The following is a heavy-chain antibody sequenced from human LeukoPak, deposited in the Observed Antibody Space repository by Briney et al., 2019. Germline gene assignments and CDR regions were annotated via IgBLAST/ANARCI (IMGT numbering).Heavy chain of an antibody. Sequence: GGSLRLSCAASGFTFSSYSMNWVRQAPGKGLEWVSSISSSSSSIYYADSVKGRFTISRDNAKNSLYLQMNSLRAEDTAVYYCARDQVYSGYDFFDYWGQGTLVTVSS. D-gene: IGHD5-12*01. CDR2: ISSSSSSI. J-gene: IGHJ4*02. CDR3: ARDQVYSGYDFFDY. CDR1: GFTFSSYS. V-gene: IGHV3-21*01.